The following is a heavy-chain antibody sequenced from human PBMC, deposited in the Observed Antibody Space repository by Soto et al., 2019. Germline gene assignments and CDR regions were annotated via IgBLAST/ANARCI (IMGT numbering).Heavy chain of an antibody. J-gene: IGHJ6*04. Sequence: QVQLVQSGAEVKKSGASVKVSCRTSGYTFTGYYMHWVRQAPGQGLEWMGWINPNSGGTNYAQKFQGRVTMTRDTAIRAAYMGSRRLTYDDTAVYYCGGTCARVVTASPAEKSYGLDVCGEGGTVIESS. CDR3: GGTCARVVTASPAEKSYGLDV. V-gene: IGHV1-2*02. CDR2: INPNSGGT. CDR1: GYTFTGYY. D-gene: IGHD3-22*01.